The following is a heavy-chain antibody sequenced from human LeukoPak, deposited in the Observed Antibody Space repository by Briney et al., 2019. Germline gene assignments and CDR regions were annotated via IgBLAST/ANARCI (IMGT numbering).Heavy chain of an antibody. J-gene: IGHJ6*02. D-gene: IGHD6-19*01. CDR1: GDSISSYY. CDR3: ARDLPYSSGWYGYYYYYYGMDV. Sequence: SETLSLTCTVSGDSISSYYWSWIRQPAGKGLEWIGRIYTSGSTNYNPSLKSRVTMSVDTSKNQFSLKLSSVTAADTAVYYCARDLPYSSGWYGYYYYYYGMDVWGQGTTVTVSS. V-gene: IGHV4-4*07. CDR2: IYTSGST.